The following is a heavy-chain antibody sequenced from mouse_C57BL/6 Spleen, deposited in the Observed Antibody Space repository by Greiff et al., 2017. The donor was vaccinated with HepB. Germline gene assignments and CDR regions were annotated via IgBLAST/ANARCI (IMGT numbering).Heavy chain of an antibody. CDR3: ARRAYYSNYFDY. D-gene: IGHD2-5*01. J-gene: IGHJ2*01. CDR2: INPYNGGT. CDR1: GYTFTDYY. V-gene: IGHV1-19*01. Sequence: EVMLVESGPVLVKPGASVKMSCKASGYTFTDYYMNWVKQSHGKSLEWIGVINPYNGGTSYNQKFKGKATLTVDKSSSTAYMGLNSLTSEDSAVYYCARRAYYSNYFDYWGQGTTLTVSS.